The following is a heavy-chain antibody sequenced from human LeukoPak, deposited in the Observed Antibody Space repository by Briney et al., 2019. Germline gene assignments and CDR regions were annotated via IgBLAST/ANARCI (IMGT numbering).Heavy chain of an antibody. J-gene: IGHJ4*02. CDR2: INPDGSVT. Sequence: GGSLRLSCAASGFTFSSYWMHWVRQAPGKGLVWVSRINPDGSVTTYVDSVKGRFTISRDNAKNTLYLQLNSLTAEDTAVYYCARGVNGNSDYWGQGTLVTVSS. D-gene: IGHD2-8*01. CDR3: ARGVNGNSDY. V-gene: IGHV3-74*01. CDR1: GFTFSSYW.